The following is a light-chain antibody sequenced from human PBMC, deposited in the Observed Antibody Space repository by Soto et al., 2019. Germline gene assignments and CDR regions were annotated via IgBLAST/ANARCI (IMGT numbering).Light chain of an antibody. V-gene: IGLV2-14*01. CDR1: SSDVGGYNY. Sequence: QSALTQPASVSGSPGQSITISCTGTSSDVGGYNYVSWYQQHPGKAPKLMIYDVSNRPSGLSNRFSGSKSGNTASLTISGLQAEAEADYYCSSYTSSSTYVVFGGGTKLSVL. CDR3: SSYTSSSTYVV. J-gene: IGLJ2*01. CDR2: DVS.